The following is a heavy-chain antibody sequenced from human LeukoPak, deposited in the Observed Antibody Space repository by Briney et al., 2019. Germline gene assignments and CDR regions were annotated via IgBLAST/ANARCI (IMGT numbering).Heavy chain of an antibody. D-gene: IGHD6-19*01. CDR2: MSPNSGIT. CDR1: GYTFTSYD. CDR3: ARVYSSGFWKEPSYYYYGMDV. V-gene: IGHV1-8*01. Sequence: ASVKVSCKASGYTFTSYDINWVRQATGQGLEWMGWMSPNSGITGYAQKFQGRVTITADESTSTAYMELSSLRSEDTAVYYCARVYSSGFWKEPSYYYYGMDVWGQGTTVTVSS. J-gene: IGHJ6*02.